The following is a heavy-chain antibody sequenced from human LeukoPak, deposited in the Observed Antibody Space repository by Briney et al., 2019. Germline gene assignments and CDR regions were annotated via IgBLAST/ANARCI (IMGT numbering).Heavy chain of an antibody. V-gene: IGHV4-59*01. Sequence: TLSXTCTVSGGSISSYYWSWIRQPPGKGLEWIGYIYYSGSTNYNPSLTSRVNISVDTSKNQFSLKLSSVTAADTAVYYCARGSYRYGLDYWGQGTLVTVSS. J-gene: IGHJ4*02. D-gene: IGHD3-16*02. CDR1: GGSISSYY. CDR2: IYYSGST. CDR3: ARGSYRYGLDY.